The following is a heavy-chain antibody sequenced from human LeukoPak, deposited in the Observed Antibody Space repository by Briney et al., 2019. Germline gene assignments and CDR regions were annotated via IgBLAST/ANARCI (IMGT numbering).Heavy chain of an antibody. D-gene: IGHD1-26*01. V-gene: IGHV4-4*07. CDR1: GGSFSGYY. Sequence: SETLSLTCAVYGGSFSGYYWSWIRQPAGKGLEWIGRIYTSGSTNYNPSLKSRVTISVDTSKNQFSLKLSSVTAADTAVYYCAREWYSGSPDWGQGTLVTVSS. CDR2: IYTSGST. J-gene: IGHJ4*02. CDR3: AREWYSGSPD.